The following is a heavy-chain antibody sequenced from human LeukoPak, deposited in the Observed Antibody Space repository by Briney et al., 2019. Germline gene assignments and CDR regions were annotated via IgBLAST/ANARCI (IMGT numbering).Heavy chain of an antibody. CDR2: IDSNSGGT. D-gene: IGHD4-17*01. CDR1: GYTFTGYY. Sequence: GASVTVSCKSSGYTFTGYYKHWVRQAPGQGFEWMGRIDSNSGGTNYAQNFQGRVTMTRDTSISTVYMELISLRSDDTAVYYCAREMNYDDYRTSDYWGQGTLVTVSS. V-gene: IGHV1-2*02. CDR3: AREMNYDDYRTSDY. J-gene: IGHJ4*02.